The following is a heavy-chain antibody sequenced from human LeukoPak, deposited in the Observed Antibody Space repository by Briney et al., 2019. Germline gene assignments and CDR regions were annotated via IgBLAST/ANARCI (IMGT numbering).Heavy chain of an antibody. CDR1: GFTFSSYA. J-gene: IGHJ4*02. D-gene: IGHD4-11*01. Sequence: GGSLRLPCAASGFTFSSYAMSWVRQAPGKGLEWVSAISGSGGSTYYVDSVKGRFTISRDNSKNTLYLQMNSLRAEDTAVYYCAKSPTVTPTRWGQGTLVTVSS. CDR3: AKSPTVTPTR. CDR2: ISGSGGST. V-gene: IGHV3-23*01.